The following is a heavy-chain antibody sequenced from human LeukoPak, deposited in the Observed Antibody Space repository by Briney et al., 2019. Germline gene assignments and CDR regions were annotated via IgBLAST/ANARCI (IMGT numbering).Heavy chain of an antibody. Sequence: GGSLRLSCVASGFTFSRYAIHWVRQAPGKGLEWVAVISDDGSKKYYPDSVKGRFTISRDSSKNTLYLQMNSLRAEDTAVYYCARERVYIREVPPLYYFDYWGQGTLVTVSS. CDR3: ARERVYIREVPPLYYFDY. V-gene: IGHV3-30-3*01. CDR2: ISDDGSKK. J-gene: IGHJ4*02. D-gene: IGHD2-8*01. CDR1: GFTFSRYA.